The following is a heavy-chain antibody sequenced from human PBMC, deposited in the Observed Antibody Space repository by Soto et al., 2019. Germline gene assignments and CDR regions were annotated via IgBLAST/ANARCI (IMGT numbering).Heavy chain of an antibody. D-gene: IGHD1-26*01. V-gene: IGHV3-21*01. CDR1: GFTFSTYT. CDR2: INGRSNYK. J-gene: IGHJ4*02. Sequence: EVQVVESGGGLVKPGGSLRLSCASSGFTFSTYTMNWVRQAPGKGLEWVSSINGRSNYKYYTDSVKGRFTISRDNAKNSLYLQMNRLRAEDTAVYYCEREDGIVGGTSAFDYWGLGTLVTVSS. CDR3: EREDGIVGGTSAFDY.